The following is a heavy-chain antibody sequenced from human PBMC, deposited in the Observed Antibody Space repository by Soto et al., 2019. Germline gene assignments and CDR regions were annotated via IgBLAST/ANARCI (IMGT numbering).Heavy chain of an antibody. V-gene: IGHV4-30-2*01. CDR2: IYLSGNT. D-gene: IGHD3-22*01. Sequence: SSETLSLTCAVSGGSISSGAYSRNWVRQPPGKGLEWIGYIYLSGNTYQNPSLNSRATISLDRSKNQFSLRLSSVTAADTAVYYCAREGYYYDSSGFFDHWGQGALVTVSS. CDR1: GGSISSGAYS. CDR3: AREGYYYDSSGFFDH. J-gene: IGHJ5*02.